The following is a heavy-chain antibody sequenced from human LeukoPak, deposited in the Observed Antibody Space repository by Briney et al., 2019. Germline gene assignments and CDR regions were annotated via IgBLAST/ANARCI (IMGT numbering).Heavy chain of an antibody. D-gene: IGHD2-2*03. CDR1: GGSISSYY. Sequence: SETLSLTCAVSGGSISSYYWSWIREPPGKGLEGIRYIYYSGSTNYTPSLKRRATISLDTSKNQFSLKLSSVTAADTAVYYCARDHGGYCSSTSCPNWFDPWGQGTLVTVSS. CDR3: ARDHGGYCSSTSCPNWFDP. J-gene: IGHJ5*02. CDR2: IYYSGST. V-gene: IGHV4-59*01.